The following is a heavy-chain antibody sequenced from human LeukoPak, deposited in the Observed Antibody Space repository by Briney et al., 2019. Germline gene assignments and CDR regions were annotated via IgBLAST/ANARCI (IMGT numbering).Heavy chain of an antibody. CDR1: GFTFSGYW. CDR2: INTDGSST. Sequence: GGSLRLSCAASGFTFSGYWMHWVRQVPGKGLVWVSRINTDGSSTSYADSVRGRFTISRDNSKNMLYLQMNSLRAEDTAVYYCAKVPGSSGLYGMDVWGQGTTVTVSS. J-gene: IGHJ6*02. CDR3: AKVPGSSGLYGMDV. V-gene: IGHV3-74*01. D-gene: IGHD6-19*01.